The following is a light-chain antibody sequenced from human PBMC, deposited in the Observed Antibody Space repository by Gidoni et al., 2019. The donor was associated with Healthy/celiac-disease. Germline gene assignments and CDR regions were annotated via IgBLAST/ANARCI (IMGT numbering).Light chain of an antibody. Sequence: SYVLTQPPSVSVAPGKTARITCGGKNIGSKSVHWYQQKPGQAPVLVIYDESDRPSGIPERFSGSNSGNTATLTISRVEAGDEADYYCQVWDSSSDHVVFGGGTKLTVL. J-gene: IGLJ2*01. CDR1: NIGSKS. V-gene: IGLV3-21*04. CDR2: DES. CDR3: QVWDSSSDHVV.